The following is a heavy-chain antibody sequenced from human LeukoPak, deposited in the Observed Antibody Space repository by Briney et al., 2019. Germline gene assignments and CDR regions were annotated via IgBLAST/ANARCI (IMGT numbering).Heavy chain of an antibody. Sequence: SETLSLTCTVSGGSISSGSYYWSWIRQPAGKGLEWIGRIYTSGSTDYNPSLKSRVTISVDTSKNQFSLKLSSVTAADTAVYYCARKTDSSGYYPPPNYFDYWGQGTLVTVSS. CDR2: IYTSGST. V-gene: IGHV4-61*02. CDR1: GGSISSGSYY. D-gene: IGHD3-22*01. J-gene: IGHJ4*02. CDR3: ARKTDSSGYYPPPNYFDY.